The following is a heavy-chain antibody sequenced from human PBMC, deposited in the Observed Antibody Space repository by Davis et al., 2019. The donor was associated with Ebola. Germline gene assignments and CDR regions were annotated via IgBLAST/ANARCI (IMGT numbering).Heavy chain of an antibody. V-gene: IGHV5-51*01. D-gene: IGHD5-18*01. CDR1: GYSFNTHW. J-gene: IGHJ4*02. Sequence: GESLTISCTASGYSFNTHWIGWVRQMPGKGLEWMTHFHPATSDISYSPSFQGQVTISVERSITTAYLQWSRLKASDTAMYCCTSQGPRRSYLIHDYWGQGTQVTVSS. CDR3: TSQGPRRSYLIHDY. CDR2: FHPATSDI.